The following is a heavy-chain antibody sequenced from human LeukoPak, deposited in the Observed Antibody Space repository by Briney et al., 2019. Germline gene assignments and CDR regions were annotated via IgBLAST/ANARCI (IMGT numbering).Heavy chain of an antibody. CDR2: ISSRISYI. D-gene: IGHD2-2*01. Sequence: PGGSLRLSCAASGFTFSSYSMNWVRQAPGKGLEWVSSISSRISYIYYADSVKGRFTISRDNAKNSLYLQMNSLRAEDTAVYYCASPRPGYCSSTSCSYAIEYFQHWGQGTLVTVSS. CDR1: GFTFSSYS. CDR3: ASPRPGYCSSTSCSYAIEYFQH. V-gene: IGHV3-21*01. J-gene: IGHJ1*01.